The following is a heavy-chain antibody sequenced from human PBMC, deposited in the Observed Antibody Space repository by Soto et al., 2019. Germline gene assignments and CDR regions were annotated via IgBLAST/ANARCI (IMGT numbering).Heavy chain of an antibody. CDR2: VAHDGTSK. Sequence: GGSLRLSCAASGFSFSDHAMHWVRRAPGKGLEWVALVAHDGTSKYYAGSVKGRFTISSDKSSNTLFLQMDSLDTEDTAVYYCARDNCITGIVAEIDLRGRGTLVTVSS. CDR3: ARDNCITGIVAEIDL. J-gene: IGHJ5*02. CDR1: GFSFSDHA. V-gene: IGHV3-30-3*01. D-gene: IGHD1-20*01.